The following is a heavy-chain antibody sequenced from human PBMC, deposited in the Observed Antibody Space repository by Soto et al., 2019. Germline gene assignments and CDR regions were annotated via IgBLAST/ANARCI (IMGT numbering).Heavy chain of an antibody. V-gene: IGHV3-33*01. Sequence: SLRLSCAASGFTFSSYGMHWVRQAPGKGLEWVAVIWYDGSNKYYADSVKGRFTISRDNSKNTLYLQMNSLRAEDTAVYYCASGIAAAGLDYWGQGTLVTVSS. CDR3: ASGIAAAGLDY. D-gene: IGHD6-13*01. J-gene: IGHJ4*02. CDR2: IWYDGSNK. CDR1: GFTFSSYG.